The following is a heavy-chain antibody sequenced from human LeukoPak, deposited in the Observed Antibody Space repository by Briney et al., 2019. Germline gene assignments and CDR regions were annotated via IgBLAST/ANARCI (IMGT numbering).Heavy chain of an antibody. CDR1: GFTFSSYA. D-gene: IGHD2-2*01. J-gene: IGHJ5*02. V-gene: IGHV3-23*01. CDR3: AKDRLSAPIAPRFDP. CDR2: ISGCGGST. Sequence: GGSLRLSCAASGFTFSSYAMSWVRQAPGKGLEWVSVISGCGGSTSYADSVKGRFTISRDNSKNTLYLQMNSLRAEDTALYYCAKDRLSAPIAPRFDPWGQGTQVTVSS.